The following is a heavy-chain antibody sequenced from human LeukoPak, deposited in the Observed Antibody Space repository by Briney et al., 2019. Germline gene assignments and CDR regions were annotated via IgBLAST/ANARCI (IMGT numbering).Heavy chain of an antibody. V-gene: IGHV4-34*01. CDR2: INHSGST. J-gene: IGHJ4*02. CDR1: GGSFSGYY. D-gene: IGHD3-22*01. CDR3: ARGPYKYDSSGNFDY. Sequence: SETLSLTCAVYGGSFSGYYWSWIRQPPGEGLEWIGEINHSGSTNYNPSLKSRVTISVDTPKNQFSLKLSSVTAADTAVYYCARGPYKYDSSGNFDYWGQGTLVTVSS.